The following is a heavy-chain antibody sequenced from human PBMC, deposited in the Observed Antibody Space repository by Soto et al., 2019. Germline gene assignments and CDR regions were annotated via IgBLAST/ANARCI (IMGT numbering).Heavy chain of an antibody. D-gene: IGHD3-10*01. CDR2: ISGSGGST. Sequence: EVQLLESGGGLVQPGGSLRLSCAASGFTFSSYAMSWVRQAPGKGLEWVSAISGSGGSTYYADSVKGRFTISRDNSKNTLYLQINSLRAEDTAVYYCAKQGITMVRGAGTTMDVWGKGSTVTVSS. CDR1: GFTFSSYA. V-gene: IGHV3-23*01. CDR3: AKQGITMVRGAGTTMDV. J-gene: IGHJ6*04.